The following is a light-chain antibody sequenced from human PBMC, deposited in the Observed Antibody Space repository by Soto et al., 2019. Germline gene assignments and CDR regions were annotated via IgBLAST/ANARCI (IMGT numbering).Light chain of an antibody. CDR3: QQVNSYPFT. CDR2: AAS. Sequence: DIQLTQSPSFQSASVGDRVTITCQASQGISSYLAWYQQKPGKAPKLLIYAASTLHTGVPSRFSGSGFGTEHTLTISSLQPEDFATYHCQQVNSYPFTFGGGTKVEIK. V-gene: IGKV1-9*01. J-gene: IGKJ4*01. CDR1: QGISSY.